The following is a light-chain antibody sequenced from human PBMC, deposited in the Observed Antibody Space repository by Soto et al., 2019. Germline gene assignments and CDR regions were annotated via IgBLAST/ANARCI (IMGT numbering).Light chain of an antibody. CDR3: QQYGSSRGLT. Sequence: EIVLTKSPAPLSLSPGERATLSCGASQSVSSSYLAWYQQKPGLAPRLLIYDASSRATGIADRFSGSGSGTDLTLTISRLEPEEFAVYYCQQYGSSRGLTFGGGTKVEIK. J-gene: IGKJ4*01. CDR1: QSVSSSY. CDR2: DAS. V-gene: IGKV3D-20*01.